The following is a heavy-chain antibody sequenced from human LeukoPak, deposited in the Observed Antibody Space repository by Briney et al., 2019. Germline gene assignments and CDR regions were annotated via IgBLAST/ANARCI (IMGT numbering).Heavy chain of an antibody. CDR1: GGTFSSYA. Sequence: ASVKVSCKASGGTFSSYAISWVRQAPGQGLEWMGWMNPNSGNTGYAQKFQGRVTITRNTSISTAYMELSSLRSEDTAVYYCAREIGLVGPTKDYYYYMDVWGKGTTVTVSS. CDR3: AREIGLVGPTKDYYYYMDV. D-gene: IGHD1-26*01. J-gene: IGHJ6*03. CDR2: MNPNSGNT. V-gene: IGHV1-8*03.